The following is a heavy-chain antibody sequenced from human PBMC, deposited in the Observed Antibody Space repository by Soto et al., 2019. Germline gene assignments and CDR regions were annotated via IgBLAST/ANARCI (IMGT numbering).Heavy chain of an antibody. CDR3: ARMGDGFNYFAY. CDR1: GFSLSTSGVR. Sequence: GSGPTLVNPTQTLTLTCTFSGFSLSTSGVRVSWIRQPPGKALEWLVRIDWDNDKFYSSSLKTRLTISKDTSNNQAVLTMTNMDTVDTATYYCARMGDGFNYFAYWGQGIPVTVSS. V-gene: IGHV2-70*04. D-gene: IGHD1-26*01. CDR2: IDWDNDK. J-gene: IGHJ4*02.